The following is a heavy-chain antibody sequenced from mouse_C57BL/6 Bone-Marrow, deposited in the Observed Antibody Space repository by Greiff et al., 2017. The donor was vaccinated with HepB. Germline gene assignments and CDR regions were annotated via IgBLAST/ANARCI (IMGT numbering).Heavy chain of an antibody. CDR2: ISDGGSYT. Sequence: EVQGVESGGGLVKPGGSLKLSCAASGFTFSSYAMSWVRQTPEKRLEWVATISDGGSYTYYPDNVKGRFTISRDNAKNNLYLQMSHLKSEDTAMYYCARYWLERFAYWGQGTLVTVSA. V-gene: IGHV5-4*01. CDR3: ARYWLERFAY. CDR1: GFTFSSYA. J-gene: IGHJ3*01.